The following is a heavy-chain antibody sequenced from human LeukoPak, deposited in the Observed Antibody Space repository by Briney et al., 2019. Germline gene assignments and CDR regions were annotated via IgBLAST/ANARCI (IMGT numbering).Heavy chain of an antibody. D-gene: IGHD1-1*01. Sequence: GGSLRLSCVVSGFNFDDYAMHWVRQAPGKGLEWVSGINWNGGSIGYADSVKGRFTISRDNAKNSLFLQMNSLRIEDAALYYCAKGLERRYYYYGMDVWGQGTTVTVSS. V-gene: IGHV3-9*01. CDR1: GFNFDDYA. CDR3: AKGLERRYYYYGMDV. J-gene: IGHJ6*02. CDR2: INWNGGSI.